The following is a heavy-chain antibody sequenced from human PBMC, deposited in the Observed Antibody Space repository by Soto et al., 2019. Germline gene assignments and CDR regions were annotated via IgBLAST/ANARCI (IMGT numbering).Heavy chain of an antibody. J-gene: IGHJ6*02. Sequence: GPTLVNPTETLTLTCNISGFSLTTGRMGVSWIRQAPGKALEWLANFFSDVERSYSPSLQRRLTLSSESSGTQVILSMTDMGPVDAATYFCARVNAESSSHYYGLDAWGQATTVAVSS. V-gene: IGHV2-26*03. D-gene: IGHD6-6*01. CDR3: ARVNAESSSHYYGLDA. CDR2: FFSDVER. CDR1: GFSLTTGRMG.